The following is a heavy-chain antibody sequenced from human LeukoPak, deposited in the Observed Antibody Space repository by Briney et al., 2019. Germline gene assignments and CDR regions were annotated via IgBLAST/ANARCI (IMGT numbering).Heavy chain of an antibody. CDR3: ARYGDYMYLYYFDY. CDR2: IYYSGST. D-gene: IGHD4-17*01. V-gene: IGHV4-59*08. J-gene: IGHJ4*02. Sequence: PSETLSLTCTVSGGSISSYYWSWIRQPPGKGLEWIGYIYYSGSTNYNPSLKSRVTISVDTSKNQFSLKLSSVTAADTAVYYCARYGDYMYLYYFDYWGQGTLVTVSS. CDR1: GGSISSYY.